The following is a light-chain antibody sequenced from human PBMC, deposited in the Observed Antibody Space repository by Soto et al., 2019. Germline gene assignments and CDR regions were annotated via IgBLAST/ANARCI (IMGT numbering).Light chain of an antibody. CDR3: MQALYFPPT. J-gene: IGKJ2*01. Sequence: DIVMTQSPLSLPVTPGEPASISCRSSQSLVHSNGNKYLVWFLQKPGQSPHLLIYLGSNRASGVPDRFSGSGSATDFTLKISRVEAEDVGIYYCMQALYFPPTFGQGTRLEIK. V-gene: IGKV2-28*01. CDR2: LGS. CDR1: QSLVHSNGNKY.